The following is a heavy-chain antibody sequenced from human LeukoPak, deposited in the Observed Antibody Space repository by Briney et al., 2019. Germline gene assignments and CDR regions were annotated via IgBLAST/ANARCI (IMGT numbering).Heavy chain of an antibody. V-gene: IGHV1-2*06. CDR3: ARDPLYYDILTGYSLDV. D-gene: IGHD3-9*01. CDR1: GYTFIGYY. J-gene: IGHJ6*02. Sequence: ASVKVSCKASGYTFIGYYMHWVRQAPGQGLEWMGRINPNSGGTNYAQKFQGRVTMTRDTSISTAYMELSRLRSDDTAVYYCARDPLYYDILTGYSLDVWGQGTTVTVSS. CDR2: INPNSGGT.